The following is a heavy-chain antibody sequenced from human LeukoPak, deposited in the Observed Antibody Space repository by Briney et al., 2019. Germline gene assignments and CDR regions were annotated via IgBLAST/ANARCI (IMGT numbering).Heavy chain of an antibody. CDR3: AEDSDSRLWYFDL. CDR2: ISWNSGSI. D-gene: IGHD2-21*02. CDR1: GFTFDDYA. J-gene: IGHJ2*01. V-gene: IGHV3-9*01. Sequence: GGSLRLSCAASGFTFDDYAMHWVRQAPGKGLEWVSGISWNSGSIGYADSVKGRFTISRDNAKNSLYLQMNSLRAEDTALYYCAEDSDSRLWYFDLWGRGTLVTVSS.